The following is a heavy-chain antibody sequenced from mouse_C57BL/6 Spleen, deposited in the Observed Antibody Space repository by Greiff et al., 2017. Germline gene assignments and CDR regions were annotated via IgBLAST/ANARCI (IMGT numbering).Heavy chain of an antibody. CDR3: AKNPHDGYYGYFDV. D-gene: IGHD2-3*01. CDR1: GYTFTSYW. V-gene: IGHV1-64*01. CDR2: IHPNSGST. Sequence: QVQLQQPGAELVKPGASVKLSCKASGYTFTSYWMHWVKQRPGQGLEWIGMIHPNSGSTNYNEKFKSKATLTVDTSSSTAYMQLSSLTSEDSAVYYCAKNPHDGYYGYFDVWGTGTTVTVSS. J-gene: IGHJ1*03.